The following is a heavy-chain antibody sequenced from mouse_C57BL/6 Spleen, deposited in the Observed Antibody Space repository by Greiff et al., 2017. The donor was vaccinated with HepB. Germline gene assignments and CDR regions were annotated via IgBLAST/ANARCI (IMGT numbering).Heavy chain of an antibody. CDR3: AIITTVVDAMDY. CDR2: IYPGDGDT. J-gene: IGHJ4*01. D-gene: IGHD1-1*01. V-gene: IGHV1-82*01. Sequence: QVQLKQSGPELVKPGASVKISCKASGYAFSSSWMNWVKQRPGKGLEWIGRIYPGDGDTNYNGKFKGKATLTADKSSSTAYMQLSSLTSEDSAVYFCAIITTVVDAMDYWGQGTSVTVSS. CDR1: GYAFSSSW.